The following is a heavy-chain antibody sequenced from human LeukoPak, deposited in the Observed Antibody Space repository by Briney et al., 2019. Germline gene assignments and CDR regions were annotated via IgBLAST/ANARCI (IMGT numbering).Heavy chain of an antibody. CDR2: NSALTGNI. V-gene: IGHV1-18*01. D-gene: IGHD2/OR15-2a*01. CDR1: GYTFNRYG. CDR3: ARADPTNTGHEYFDY. Sequence: AAVKVSCKASGYTFNRYGISWVRQAPGQRPEWMGWNSALTGNIDYAPKFQGRVTMSTDTSTRTAYMELSSLVSADTAVYFCARADPTNTGHEYFDYWGRGTLVTVSS. J-gene: IGHJ4*02.